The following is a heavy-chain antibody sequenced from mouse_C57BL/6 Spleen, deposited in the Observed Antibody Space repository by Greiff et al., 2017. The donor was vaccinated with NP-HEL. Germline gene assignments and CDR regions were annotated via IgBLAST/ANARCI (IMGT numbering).Heavy chain of an antibody. CDR1: GYTFTDYN. V-gene: IGHV1-22*01. CDR3: ARGYTGYFDY. CDR2: ITPNNGGT. D-gene: IGHD2-2*01. J-gene: IGHJ2*01. Sequence: VQLQQSGPELVKPGASVKMSCKASGYTFTDYNMHWVKQSHGKSLEWIGYITPNNGGTSYNKKFKGKATLTVNKSSSTAYMELRSLTSEDSAVYYCARGYTGYFDYWGQGTTLTVSS.